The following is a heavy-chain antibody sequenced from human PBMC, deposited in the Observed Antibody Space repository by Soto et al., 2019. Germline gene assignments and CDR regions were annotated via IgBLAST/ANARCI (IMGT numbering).Heavy chain of an antibody. Sequence: QVQLVESGGGVVQPGRSLRLSCAASGFTFSSYAMHWVRQAPSKGLEWVAVISYDGSNKYYADSVKGRFTISRDNSKNTLYLQMNSLRAEDTAVYYCARAGNGYYLSEAFDIWGQGTMVTVSS. CDR3: ARAGNGYYLSEAFDI. D-gene: IGHD3-22*01. J-gene: IGHJ3*02. CDR1: GFTFSSYA. V-gene: IGHV3-30-3*01. CDR2: ISYDGSNK.